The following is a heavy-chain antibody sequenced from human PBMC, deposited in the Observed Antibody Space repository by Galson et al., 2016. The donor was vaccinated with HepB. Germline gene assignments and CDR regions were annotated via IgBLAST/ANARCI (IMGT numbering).Heavy chain of an antibody. CDR3: ARGRPLPLGELLKSYYFDY. D-gene: IGHD3-16*01. CDR2: IIPMIGAA. Sequence: SVKVSCKASGGTFSSHAISWVRQAPGQGLEWMGGIIPMIGAAKYAQTFQGRVTITADESTNTAYMELTSLRSDDTAVYYCARGRPLPLGELLKSYYFDYWGQGTLVTVSS. CDR1: GGTFSSHA. V-gene: IGHV1-69*13. J-gene: IGHJ4*01.